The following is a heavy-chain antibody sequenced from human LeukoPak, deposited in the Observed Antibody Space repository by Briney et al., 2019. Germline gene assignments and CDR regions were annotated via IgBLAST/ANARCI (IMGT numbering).Heavy chain of an antibody. J-gene: IGHJ4*02. CDR3: ATLYSGSFDY. D-gene: IGHD1-26*01. CDR1: GYTFTGYY. Sequence: ASVKVSCKASGYTFTGYYIHWVRQAPGQGLEWMGWINPYSGGTNYAQKFQGRVTMTRDTSISTAFMELSSLRSDDPAVYYCATLYSGSFDYWCQGTLVTVSS. V-gene: IGHV1-2*02. CDR2: INPYSGGT.